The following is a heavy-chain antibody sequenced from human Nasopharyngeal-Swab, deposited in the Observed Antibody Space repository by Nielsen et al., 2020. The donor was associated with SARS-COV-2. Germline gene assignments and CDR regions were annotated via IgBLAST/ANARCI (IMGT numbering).Heavy chain of an antibody. V-gene: IGHV1-58*01. CDR1: GFTFTSSA. CDR3: AAYDYGDEEGMDV. D-gene: IGHD4-17*01. CDR2: IVVGSGDT. Sequence: SVKVSCKASGFTFTSSAVQWVRQARGQRLEWMGWIVVGSGDTNYAQKSQERVTITRDMSTSTAYMELTSLRSEDTAVYYCAAYDYGDEEGMDVWGQGTTVTVSS. J-gene: IGHJ6*02.